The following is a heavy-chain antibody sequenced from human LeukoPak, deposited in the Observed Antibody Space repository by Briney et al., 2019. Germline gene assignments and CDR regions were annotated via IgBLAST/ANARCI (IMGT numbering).Heavy chain of an antibody. V-gene: IGHV1-18*04. CDR3: ARSRFPYYRLSGADYYMDV. Sequence: GASVKVSCKASGYTFTGYYMHWVRQAPGQGLEWMGWISAYNGNTNYAQKLQGRVTMTTDTSTSTAYMELSSLRSADTAVYYCARSRFPYYRLSGADYYMDVWGKGTTVTVSS. J-gene: IGHJ6*03. CDR2: ISAYNGNT. CDR1: GYTFTGYY. D-gene: IGHD3-10*01.